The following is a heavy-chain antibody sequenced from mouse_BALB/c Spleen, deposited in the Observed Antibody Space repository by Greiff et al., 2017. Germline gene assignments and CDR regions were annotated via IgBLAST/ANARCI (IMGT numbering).Heavy chain of an antibody. Sequence: VQLQQSGAELVRPGTSVKVSCKASGYAFTNYLIEWVKQRPGQGLEWIGVINPGSGGTNYNEKFKGKATLTADKSSSTAYMQLSSLTSDDSAVYFCARTKAWFAYWGQGTLVTVSA. CDR1: GYAFTNYL. V-gene: IGHV1-54*01. CDR3: ARTKAWFAY. D-gene: IGHD1-3*01. CDR2: INPGSGGT. J-gene: IGHJ3*01.